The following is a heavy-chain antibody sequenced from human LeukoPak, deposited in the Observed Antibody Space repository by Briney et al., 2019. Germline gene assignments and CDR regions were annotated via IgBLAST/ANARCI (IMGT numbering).Heavy chain of an antibody. Sequence: ASVKVSCKASGYTLTDYYMHWVRQAPGQGLGWMGRINPNSGGTDYAQKFQGRVTMTRDTSISTVYMELSRLRSDDTAVDYCARVGYYESSGYYEYWGQGTLVTVSS. D-gene: IGHD3-22*01. CDR2: INPNSGGT. CDR3: ARVGYYESSGYYEY. CDR1: GYTLTDYY. J-gene: IGHJ4*02. V-gene: IGHV1-2*06.